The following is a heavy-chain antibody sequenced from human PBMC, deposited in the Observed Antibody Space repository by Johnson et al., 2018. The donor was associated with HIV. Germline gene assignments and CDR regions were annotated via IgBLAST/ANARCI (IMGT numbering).Heavy chain of an antibody. CDR2: ISYDGSI. CDR1: GFTFSGYG. J-gene: IGHJ3*02. Sequence: QVQLVEYGGGVVQPGKSLRLSCAASGFTFSGYGMHWVRQAPGKGLEWVAVISYDGSIHYADSVKGRFTISRDNAKKSLYLQMNSLRAEDTALYHCARVTIFGVVIDHDAFDIWGQGAMVTVSS. V-gene: IGHV3-30*03. CDR3: ARVTIFGVVIDHDAFDI. D-gene: IGHD3-3*01.